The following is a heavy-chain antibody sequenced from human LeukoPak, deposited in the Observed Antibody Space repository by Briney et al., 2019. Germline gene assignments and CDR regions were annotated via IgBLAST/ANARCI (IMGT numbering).Heavy chain of an antibody. CDR2: MYHSGST. CDR1: GYSISSGHY. D-gene: IGHD3-10*01. V-gene: IGHV4-38-2*02. Sequence: LETLSLTCTVSGYSISSGHYWGWIRQPPGKGLEWIGSMYHSGSTYYNPPLKSRVTISEDTSKNQFSLKLRSVTAADTAVYYCARGPRFGELLSHWFDPWGQGTLVTVSS. CDR3: ARGPRFGELLSHWFDP. J-gene: IGHJ5*02.